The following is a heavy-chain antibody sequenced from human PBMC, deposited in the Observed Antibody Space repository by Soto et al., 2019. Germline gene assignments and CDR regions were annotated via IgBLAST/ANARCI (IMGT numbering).Heavy chain of an antibody. V-gene: IGHV1-46*01. D-gene: IGHD3-3*01. CDR3: ARDPGLLGYDFWSGYYDSWFDP. CDR1: GYTFTSYY. CDR2: INPNNGST. J-gene: IGHJ5*02. Sequence: ASVKVSCKASGYTFTSYYMHWVRQAPGQGLEWMGIINPNNGSTSYAQKLQGRVTMTTDTSTSTAYMELRSLRSDDTAVYYCARDPGLLGYDFWSGYYDSWFDPWGQGTLVTVSS.